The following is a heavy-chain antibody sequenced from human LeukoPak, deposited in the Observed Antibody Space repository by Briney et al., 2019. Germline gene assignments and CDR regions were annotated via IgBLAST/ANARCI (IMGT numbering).Heavy chain of an antibody. J-gene: IGHJ6*03. CDR1: GYTFTGYY. CDR2: INPNSGGT. CDR3: ARHQGPDCTNGVCYASYMDV. D-gene: IGHD2-8*01. V-gene: IGHV1-2*02. Sequence: GASLKVSCKASGYTFTGYYMHWVRQAPGQGREWMGWINPNSGGTNYAQKFQGRVTMTRDTSISTAYMELSRLRSDDTAVYYCARHQGPDCTNGVCYASYMDVWGKGTTVTVSS.